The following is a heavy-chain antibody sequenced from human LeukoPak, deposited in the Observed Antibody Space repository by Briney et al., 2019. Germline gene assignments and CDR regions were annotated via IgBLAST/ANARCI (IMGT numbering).Heavy chain of an antibody. J-gene: IGHJ4*02. V-gene: IGHV1-69*13. CDR3: ARKDYTAFDY. CDR2: IIPIFGTA. Sequence: EASVKVSCKASGGTFSSYAITWVRQAPGQGLEWMGGIIPIFGTANYAQKFQGRVTITADESTSTAYMELSSLRSEDTAVYYCARKDYTAFDYWGQGTLVTVSS. D-gene: IGHD4-11*01. CDR1: GGTFSSYA.